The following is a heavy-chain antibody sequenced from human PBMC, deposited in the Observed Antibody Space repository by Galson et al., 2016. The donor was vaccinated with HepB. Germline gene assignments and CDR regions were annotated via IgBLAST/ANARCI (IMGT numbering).Heavy chain of an antibody. J-gene: IGHJ3*02. CDR2: IYYSGST. V-gene: IGHV4-31*03. D-gene: IGHD3-3*01. Sequence: TLSLTCTVSGGSISSGGFYWSWIRQHPGKGLEWIGYIYYSGSTYHNPSLKSRLTISIDTSKNQLSLKLSSVTAADTAVYYWARLPAYDFWNGPLVQDDLDIWGQGTKVTVSS. CDR1: GGSISSGGFY. CDR3: ARLPAYDFWNGPLVQDDLDI.